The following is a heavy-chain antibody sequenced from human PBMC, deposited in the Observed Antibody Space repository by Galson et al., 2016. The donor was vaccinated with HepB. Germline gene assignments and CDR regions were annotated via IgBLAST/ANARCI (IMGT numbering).Heavy chain of an antibody. J-gene: IGHJ4*02. CDR3: AGPFRGGY. CDR1: GASMNSYY. CDR2: IHLSRGT. V-gene: IGHV4-59*01. D-gene: IGHD2/OR15-2a*01. Sequence: ETLSLTCSVSGASMNSYYWSWIRQPPGKGLEWIGYIHLSRGTNYSPSLTSRVPISLDTSKNQFSLKLTSVTAADTAVYYCAGPFRGGYWGQGILVTVSS.